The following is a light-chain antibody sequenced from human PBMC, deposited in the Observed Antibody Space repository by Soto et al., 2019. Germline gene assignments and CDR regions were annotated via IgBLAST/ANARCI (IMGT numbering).Light chain of an antibody. CDR1: QSVDSNY. Sequence: EIVLTQSPGTLSSSPGEDATLSCRASQSVDSNYLAWYQQQPGQTPRLITYGASSSATGIPDRFSGSGSWTDFTLIISRLEPEDFATYYCQQANSFPITFGQGTRLEI. CDR3: QQANSFPIT. CDR2: GAS. V-gene: IGKV3-20*01. J-gene: IGKJ5*01.